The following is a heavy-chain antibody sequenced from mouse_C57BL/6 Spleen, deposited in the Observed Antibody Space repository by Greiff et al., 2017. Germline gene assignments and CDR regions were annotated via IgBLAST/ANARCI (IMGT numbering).Heavy chain of an antibody. CDR2: IYPGDGDT. J-gene: IGHJ1*03. Sequence: LVESGPELVKPGASVKISCKASGYAFSSSWMNWVKQRPGKGLEWIGRIYPGDGDTNYNGKFKGKATLTADKSSRTVYMQLSSLTSEDSAVYFCAKIYYGNEGYFDVWGTGTTVTVSS. CDR1: GYAFSSSW. D-gene: IGHD2-1*01. CDR3: AKIYYGNEGYFDV. V-gene: IGHV1-82*01.